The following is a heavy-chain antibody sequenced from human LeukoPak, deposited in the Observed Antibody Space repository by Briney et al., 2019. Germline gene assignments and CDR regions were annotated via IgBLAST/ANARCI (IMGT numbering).Heavy chain of an antibody. D-gene: IGHD3-22*01. J-gene: IGHJ4*02. CDR1: GFTFRTFE. Sequence: EGSLRLSCAAAGFTFRTFEMNWVRQAPGRGLEWISHITTSGTVTYYAESVKGRFTISRDNAKNALYLQMNSLRAEDTAVYYCARCAGLYDSRGQMDCWGQGTLVTVSS. CDR3: ARCAGLYDSRGQMDC. CDR2: ITTSGTVT. V-gene: IGHV3-48*03.